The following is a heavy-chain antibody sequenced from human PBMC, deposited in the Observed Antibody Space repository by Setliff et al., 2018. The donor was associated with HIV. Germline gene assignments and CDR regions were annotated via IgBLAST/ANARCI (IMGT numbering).Heavy chain of an antibody. J-gene: IGHJ4*02. CDR2: ISPGGSFM. Sequence: ASVKISCAASGFDFTSYTMTWVRQAPGKGLEWVASISPGGSFMYYGDSIQGRFTISRDDAKSSLYLQMNSLKVEDTATYFCARASPGVVMIPDSWGQGTLVTVSS. D-gene: IGHD3-22*01. CDR3: ARASPGVVMIPDS. CDR1: GFDFTSYT. V-gene: IGHV3-21*01.